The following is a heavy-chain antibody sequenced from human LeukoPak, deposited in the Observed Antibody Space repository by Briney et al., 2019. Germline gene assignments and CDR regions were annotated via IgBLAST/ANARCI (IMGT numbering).Heavy chain of an antibody. V-gene: IGHV3-11*01. Sequence: XGSXXXXXAASGFTFSNYYMSWIRQAPGKGLXWVSYISNSGTTTYNADSVKGRFTISRDNAKNSLYLQMNSLRAEDTAVYYCARRTTSGPSDSWGQGTLVTVSS. CDR2: ISNSGTTT. CDR3: ARRTTSGPSDS. J-gene: IGHJ5*01. D-gene: IGHD1-7*01. CDR1: GFTFSNYY.